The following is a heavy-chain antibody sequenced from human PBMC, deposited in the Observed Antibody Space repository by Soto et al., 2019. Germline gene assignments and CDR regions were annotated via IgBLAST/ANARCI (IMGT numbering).Heavy chain of an antibody. CDR3: ARDRPIGRDIAAPFDP. Sequence: QVQLVQSGAEVKKPGSSVKVSCKASGGTFSSYAISWVRQAPGQGLEWMGGIIPIFGTANYAQKFRGRVTITADESTSTAYMELSSLRSEDTAVYYCARDRPIGRDIAAPFDPWGQGTLVTVSS. CDR2: IIPIFGTA. J-gene: IGHJ5*02. V-gene: IGHV1-69*01. D-gene: IGHD6-13*01. CDR1: GGTFSSYA.